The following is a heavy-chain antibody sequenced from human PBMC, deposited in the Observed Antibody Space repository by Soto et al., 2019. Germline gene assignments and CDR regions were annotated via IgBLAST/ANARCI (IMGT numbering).Heavy chain of an antibody. J-gene: IGHJ4*01. CDR1: GFTFSSYW. D-gene: IGHD2-2*01. CDR2: IRQDGSEK. V-gene: IGHV3-7*01. CDR3: AREGLVPAALDY. Sequence: GGSLRLSCAASGFTFSSYWMSWVRQAPGKGLEWVANIRQDGSEKYYVDSVKGRFTISRDNAKNSLYLQMNSLRAEDTAVYYWAREGLVPAALDYWGQGTLVTVSS.